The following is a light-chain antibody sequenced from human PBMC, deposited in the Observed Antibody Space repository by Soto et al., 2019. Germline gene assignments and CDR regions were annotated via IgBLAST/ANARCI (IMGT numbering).Light chain of an antibody. Sequence: EIVMTQSPATLSVSPGERATLSCTASQSVSSNLAWYQQKPGHAPRLLIYGASTRATGIPARFSGSGSGTEFTLTISSLQSEDFAVYYCQQYNNWPPWTFGQGTKVDIK. V-gene: IGKV3-15*01. CDR1: QSVSSN. CDR3: QQYNNWPPWT. J-gene: IGKJ1*01. CDR2: GAS.